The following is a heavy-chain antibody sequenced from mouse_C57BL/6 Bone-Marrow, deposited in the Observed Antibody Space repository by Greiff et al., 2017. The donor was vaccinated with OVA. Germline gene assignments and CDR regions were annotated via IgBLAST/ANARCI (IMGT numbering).Heavy chain of an antibody. V-gene: IGHV14-3*01. Sequence: EVQLQQSVAELVRPGASVKLSCTASGFNIKNTSMHWVKQRPEQGLEWIGRIDPANGNTKYAQKFQGKATITADTSSNTAYLQLSSLTSEDTAIYYCARDGRGYWGQGTTHTVSS. CDR3: ARDGRGY. CDR1: GFNIKNTS. D-gene: IGHD1-1*01. CDR2: IDPANGNT. J-gene: IGHJ2*01.